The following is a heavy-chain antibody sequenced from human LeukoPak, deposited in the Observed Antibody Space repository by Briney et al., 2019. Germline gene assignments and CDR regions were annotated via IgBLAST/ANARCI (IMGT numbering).Heavy chain of an antibody. CDR3: ARVTGYVMEDYFDY. D-gene: IGHD6-13*01. CDR2: IYISGST. J-gene: IGHJ4*02. Sequence: SQTLSLTCTVSGGSIRSGSYYWSWIRQSAGKGLEWIGRIYISGSTKYNPSLKSRVTISVDTSKNQFSLRLSSVTAADTAVYYCARVTGYVMEDYFDYWGQGTLVTVSS. CDR1: GGSIRSGSYY. V-gene: IGHV4-61*02.